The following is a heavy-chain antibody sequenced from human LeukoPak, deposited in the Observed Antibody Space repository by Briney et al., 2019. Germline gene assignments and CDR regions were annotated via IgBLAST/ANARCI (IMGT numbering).Heavy chain of an antibody. CDR2: IRYDGSDK. J-gene: IGHJ4*02. CDR1: GFTFSNYG. Sequence: GGSLRLSCAASGFTFSNYGMHWVRQAPGKGPEWVAFIRYDGSDKYYADSVKGRFTISRDNSKNTLVLQMNSLRPPDTAVYYCTKESLPYCSTSSCSIDSWGQGTLVTVSS. CDR3: TKESLPYCSTSSCSIDS. D-gene: IGHD2-2*01. V-gene: IGHV3-30*02.